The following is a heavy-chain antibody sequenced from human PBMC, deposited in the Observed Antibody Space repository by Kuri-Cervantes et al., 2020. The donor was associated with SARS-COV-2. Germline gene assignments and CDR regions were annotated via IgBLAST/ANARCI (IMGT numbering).Heavy chain of an antibody. J-gene: IGHJ6*02. Sequence: ESLKISCIVSGDSISSYYWSWIRQPPGKGLEWIGYIYHSGSTNYKPSLKSRVTISVDRSKNHFSPKVSSVTAADTAVYYCARDRGLGSASSNGMDVWGQGTTVTVSS. D-gene: IGHD3-10*01. CDR3: ARDRGLGSASSNGMDV. CDR1: GDSISSYY. V-gene: IGHV4-59*01. CDR2: IYHSGST.